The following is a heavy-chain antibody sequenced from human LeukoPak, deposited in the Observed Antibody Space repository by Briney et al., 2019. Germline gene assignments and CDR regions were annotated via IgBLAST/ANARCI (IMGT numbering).Heavy chain of an antibody. Sequence: GGSLRLSRAASGFNFRDYDITWGRQAPGKGLEWVASISASGATTNYADSVRGRFTIFRDNSNKVTYLRMNSLSAEDTAVYYCARSINYSNYLLDSWGQGTRVTVSS. CDR2: ISASGATT. CDR1: GFNFRDYD. D-gene: IGHD4-11*01. V-gene: IGHV3-23*01. J-gene: IGHJ4*02. CDR3: ARSINYSNYLLDS.